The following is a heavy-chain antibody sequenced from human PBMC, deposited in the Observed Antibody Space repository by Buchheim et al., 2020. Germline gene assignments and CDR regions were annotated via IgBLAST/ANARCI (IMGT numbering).Heavy chain of an antibody. CDR1: GFTFSSYE. CDR3: ARDQLGLLEDYYYGMDV. J-gene: IGHJ6*02. CDR2: ISSSGSTI. D-gene: IGHD2-2*01. V-gene: IGHV3-48*03. Sequence: EVQLVESGGGLVQPGGSLRLSCAASGFTFSSYEMNWVRQAPGKGLEWVSYISSSGSTIYYADSVKGRFTISRDNAKNSLYLKMNSLRAEDTAVYYCARDQLGLLEDYYYGMDVWGQGTT.